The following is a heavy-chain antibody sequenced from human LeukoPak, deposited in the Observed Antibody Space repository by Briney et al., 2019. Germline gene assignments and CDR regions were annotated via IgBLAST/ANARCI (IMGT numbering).Heavy chain of an antibody. CDR3: AKGSGFLGGYYFDY. D-gene: IGHD3-9*01. CDR1: GFTFRSHA. V-gene: IGHV3-23*01. J-gene: IGHJ4*02. Sequence: PGGSLRLSCAASGFTFRSHAMSWVRQAPGKGLQFVSGLIENGATTYYADSVKGRFTISRDNSKKTLYLQINSLRAEDTAVYYCAKGSGFLGGYYFDYWGQGTLVTVSS. CDR2: LIENGATT.